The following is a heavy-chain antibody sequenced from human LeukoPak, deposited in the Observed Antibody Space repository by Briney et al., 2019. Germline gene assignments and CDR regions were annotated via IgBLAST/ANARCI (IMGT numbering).Heavy chain of an antibody. CDR3: ARGGGGSYYHLLDY. Sequence: PGGSLRLSCAASGFTFSSYSMNWVRQAPGKGLEWVSSISSSSSYIYYADSVKGRFTLSRDTAKNSLYLQMNSLRAEDTAVYYCARGGGGSYYHLLDYWGQGTLVTVSS. CDR2: ISSSSSYI. J-gene: IGHJ4*02. CDR1: GFTFSSYS. V-gene: IGHV3-21*01. D-gene: IGHD1-26*01.